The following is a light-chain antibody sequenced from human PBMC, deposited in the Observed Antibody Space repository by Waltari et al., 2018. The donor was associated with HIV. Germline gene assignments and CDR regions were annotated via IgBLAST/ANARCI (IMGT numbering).Light chain of an antibody. CDR3: CSYATISTFVV. V-gene: IGLV2-23*02. Sequence: QSALTQPASVSGSPGQSITISCTGTSSDVGTYNLVSWYQQYPGKAPKLISYEVSKRPSGVSNRFSVSKSGNTASLTISGLQAADEADYYCCSYATISTFVVFGGGTKLTVL. J-gene: IGLJ2*01. CDR2: EVS. CDR1: SSDVGTYNL.